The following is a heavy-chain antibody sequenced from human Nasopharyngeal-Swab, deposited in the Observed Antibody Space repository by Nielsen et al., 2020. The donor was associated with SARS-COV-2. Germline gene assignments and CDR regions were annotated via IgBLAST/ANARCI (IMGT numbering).Heavy chain of an antibody. V-gene: IGHV1-18*01. Sequence: SVKVSCKASGYTFTSYGISWVRQAPGQGLEWMGWISAYNGNTNYAQKLQGRVTMTTDTSTSTAYMELRSLRSDDTAVYYCARGLKEYSSGWYYFDYWGQGTLVTVSS. D-gene: IGHD6-19*01. CDR2: ISAYNGNT. CDR3: ARGLKEYSSGWYYFDY. CDR1: GYTFTSYG. J-gene: IGHJ4*02.